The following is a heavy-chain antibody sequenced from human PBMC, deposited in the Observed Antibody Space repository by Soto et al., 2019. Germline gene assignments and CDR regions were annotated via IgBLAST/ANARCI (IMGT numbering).Heavy chain of an antibody. V-gene: IGHV3-9*01. D-gene: IGHD6-19*01. CDR2: ISWNSGSI. CDR3: AKGLGSSVAGAGYFDY. J-gene: IGHJ4*02. Sequence: EVQLVESGGGLVQPGRSLRLSCAASGFTFDDYAMHWVRQAPGKGLEWVSGISWNSGSICYADSVKGRFTISRDNAKNSMDLHRNSLSAEGTALYYCAKGLGSSVAGAGYFDYWGQGTLVTVSS. CDR1: GFTFDDYA.